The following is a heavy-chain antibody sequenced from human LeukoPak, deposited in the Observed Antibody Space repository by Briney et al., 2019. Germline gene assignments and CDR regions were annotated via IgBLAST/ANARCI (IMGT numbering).Heavy chain of an antibody. CDR1: GGSISSGGYY. CDR2: IYHSGST. D-gene: IGHD5-24*01. CDR3: ARSSMATIGNPFDY. J-gene: IGHJ4*02. V-gene: IGHV4-30-2*01. Sequence: SQTLSLTCTVSGGSISSGGYYWSWIRQPPGKGLEWIGYIYHSGSTYYNPSLKSRVTISVDRSKNQFSLKLSSVTAADTAVYYCARSSMATIGNPFDYWGQGTLVTVCS.